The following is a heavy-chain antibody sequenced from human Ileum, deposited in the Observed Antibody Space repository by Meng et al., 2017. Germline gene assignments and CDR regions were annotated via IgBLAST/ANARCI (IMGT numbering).Heavy chain of an antibody. Sequence: EVELGEAGGGLVQPGGSLRLSCAASGFNVSYQYMNWVRQAPGKGLEWVSVIDAGGGTNYADSVKGRFTISRDNSKNTLYLQMDSLRAEDTAVYYCVGGFYFQYWGQGTLVTVSS. J-gene: IGHJ1*01. CDR3: VGGFYFQY. CDR1: GFNVSYQY. V-gene: IGHV3-53*01. CDR2: IDAGGGT. D-gene: IGHD3-3*01.